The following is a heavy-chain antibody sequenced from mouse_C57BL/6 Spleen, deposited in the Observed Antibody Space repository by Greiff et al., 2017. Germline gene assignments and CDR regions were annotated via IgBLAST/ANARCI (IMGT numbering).Heavy chain of an antibody. D-gene: IGHD2-1*01. CDR2: ISSGGSYT. CDR3: ARHGEDYGNYEGWYFDV. V-gene: IGHV5-6*02. Sequence: DVKLVESGGDLVKPGGSLKLSCAASGFTFSSYGMSWVRQTPDKRLEWVATISSGGSYTYYPDSVKGRFTISRDNAKNTLYLQMSSLKSEDTAMYYCARHGEDYGNYEGWYFDVWGTGTTVTVSS. J-gene: IGHJ1*03. CDR1: GFTFSSYG.